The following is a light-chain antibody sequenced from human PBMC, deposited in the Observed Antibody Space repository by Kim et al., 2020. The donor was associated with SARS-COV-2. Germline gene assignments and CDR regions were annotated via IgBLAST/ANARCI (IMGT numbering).Light chain of an antibody. CDR3: HQYATFPYT. V-gene: IGKV4-1*01. J-gene: IGKJ2*01. CDR1: KTGFHSHSNKNY. Sequence: RATIHCRATKTGFHSHSNKNYLAWYQQKPGQPPKLLIYWASTRESGVPDRFSGSGSGTDFTLTISSLQAEDVAVYFCHQYATFPYTFGQGTKLEI. CDR2: WAS.